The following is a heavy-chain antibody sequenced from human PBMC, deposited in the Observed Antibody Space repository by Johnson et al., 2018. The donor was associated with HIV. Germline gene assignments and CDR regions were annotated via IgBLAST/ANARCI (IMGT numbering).Heavy chain of an antibody. V-gene: IGHV3-23*04. Sequence: VQLVESGGGLVQPGGSLRLSCAASGFNFSTHAMSWVRQAPGKGLEWVSGISGSGGSTSYADSVKGRFTISRDKSKNTLYLQMNSLRDEDTAVYYCARAPHDAFDVWGQGTMVTVSS. J-gene: IGHJ3*01. CDR1: GFNFSTHA. CDR3: ARAPHDAFDV. CDR2: ISGSGGST.